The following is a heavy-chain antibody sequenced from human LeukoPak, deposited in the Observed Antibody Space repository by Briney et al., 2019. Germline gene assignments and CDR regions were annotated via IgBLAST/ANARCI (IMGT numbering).Heavy chain of an antibody. V-gene: IGHV3-23*01. D-gene: IGHD1-26*01. CDR3: AKKVGGSYTLDY. CDR1: AFTFSSYA. J-gene: IGHJ4*02. Sequence: GGSLRLSCAASAFTFSSYAMTWVRQAPGKGLEWVSTINVSGGSTYYADSVKGRFTISRDNSKNTLYLQMNSLRAEDTAVYYCAKKVGGSYTLDYWGQGTLVTVSS. CDR2: INVSGGST.